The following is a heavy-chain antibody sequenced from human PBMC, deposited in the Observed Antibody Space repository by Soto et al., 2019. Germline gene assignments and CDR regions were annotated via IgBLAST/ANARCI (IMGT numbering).Heavy chain of an antibody. CDR1: GFTFSSYA. D-gene: IGHD3-22*01. J-gene: IGHJ4*02. V-gene: IGHV3-23*01. Sequence: EVQLLESGGDLIQPGGSLRLSCAASGFTFSSYAMSWVRQAPGKGLGWVSAISTSGGTTFYADSVKGRFTISRDNSRNTLYLQMISLRAEDTAIYYGAKYKPMTLSRPDFDYWGQGTLVTVSS. CDR2: ISTSGGTT. CDR3: AKYKPMTLSRPDFDY.